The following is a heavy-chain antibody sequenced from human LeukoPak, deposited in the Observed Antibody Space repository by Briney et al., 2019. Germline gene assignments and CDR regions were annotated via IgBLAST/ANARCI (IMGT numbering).Heavy chain of an antibody. CDR1: GGSISTSIYY. CDR3: ARLFGRYFGRWFDY. Sequence: PSETLSLTCTVSGGSISTSIYYWGWIRQPPGKGREWIGNIYYSGSTYYNPSLKSRVTISLDTSKNHFSLKLSSVTAADTAVYYCARLFGRYFGRWFDYWGQGTLVTVSS. V-gene: IGHV4-39*02. CDR2: IYYSGST. J-gene: IGHJ4*02. D-gene: IGHD1-26*01.